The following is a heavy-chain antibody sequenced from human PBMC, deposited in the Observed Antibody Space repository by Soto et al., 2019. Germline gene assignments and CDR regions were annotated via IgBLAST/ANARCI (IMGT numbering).Heavy chain of an antibody. V-gene: IGHV4-59*01. D-gene: IGHD6-19*01. CDR2: IYYSGST. CDR3: ARVAVAGIPPSEFYGMDV. Sequence: SETLSLTCTVSGGSISSYYWSWIRQPPGKGLEWIGYIYYSGSTNYNPSLKSRVTISVDTSKNQFSLKLSSVTAADTAVYYCARVAVAGIPPSEFYGMDVWGQGTTVTVS. J-gene: IGHJ6*02. CDR1: GGSISSYY.